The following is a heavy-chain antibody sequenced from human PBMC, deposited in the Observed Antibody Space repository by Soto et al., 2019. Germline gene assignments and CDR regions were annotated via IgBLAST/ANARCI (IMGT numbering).Heavy chain of an antibody. Sequence: QTLSLTCASSGGSVSSNSAAWNWIRQSPSRGLEWLGRTYYRSRWYNDYAVPVRSRITVNADTSKNQFSLQLTSVTPEDTAVYYCAGTTSYQWYYMDVWGKGTTVTVSS. J-gene: IGHJ6*03. D-gene: IGHD1-7*01. CDR2: TYYRSRWYN. CDR3: AGTTSYQWYYMDV. CDR1: GGSVSSNSAA. V-gene: IGHV6-1*01.